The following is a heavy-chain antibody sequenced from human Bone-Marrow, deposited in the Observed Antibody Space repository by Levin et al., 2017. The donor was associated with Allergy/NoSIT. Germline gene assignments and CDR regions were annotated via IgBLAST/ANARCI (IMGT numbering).Heavy chain of an antibody. D-gene: IGHD3-3*01. Sequence: PGGSLRLSCAASGFTFSSYGMHWVRQAPGKGLEWVAVIWYDGSNKYYADSVKGRFTISRDNSKNTLYLQMNSLRAEDTAVYYCASEITIFGVVIMGWGQGTLVTVSS. CDR1: GFTFSSYG. CDR3: ASEITIFGVVIMG. V-gene: IGHV3-33*01. J-gene: IGHJ4*02. CDR2: IWYDGSNK.